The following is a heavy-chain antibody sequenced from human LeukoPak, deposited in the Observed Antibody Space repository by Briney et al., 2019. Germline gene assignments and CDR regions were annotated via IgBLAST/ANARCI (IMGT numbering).Heavy chain of an antibody. D-gene: IGHD3-10*02. Sequence: GGSLRLSCTTSGFTFSNYAMSWVRQAPGKGLEWVSSISGSGGSTYYADSVKGRFTISRDNSKNTLDLQMNNLRAEDTAVYYRARDHYYVPDYWGQGTLVTVSS. CDR2: ISGSGGST. J-gene: IGHJ4*02. CDR3: ARDHYYVPDY. V-gene: IGHV3-23*01. CDR1: GFTFSNYA.